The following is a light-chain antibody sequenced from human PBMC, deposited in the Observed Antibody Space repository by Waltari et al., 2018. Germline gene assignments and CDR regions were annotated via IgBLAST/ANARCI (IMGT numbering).Light chain of an antibody. CDR3: SSYTSSSTLYV. CDR1: SSDAGGYNY. CDR2: EVS. V-gene: IGLV2-14*01. J-gene: IGLJ1*01. Sequence: QSALTQPASVSGSPGQSITISCTGTSSDAGGYNYASWYQQHPGKAPKLMIYEVSNRPSGVSNRFSGSKSGNTASLTISGLQAEDEADYYCSSYTSSSTLYVFGTGTKVTVL.